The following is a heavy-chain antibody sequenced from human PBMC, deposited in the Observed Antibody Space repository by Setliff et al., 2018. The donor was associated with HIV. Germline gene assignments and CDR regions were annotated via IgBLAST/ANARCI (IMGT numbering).Heavy chain of an antibody. CDR1: GGSIKSSSYY. Sequence: PSETLSLTCTVSGGSIKSSSYYWGWIRQPPGKGLEWIGSIYYSGNTYYNPSLKSRVTVSEDTSRNQFSLRLSSVTAADTAIYYCARVPTSSWYVTTQRTKEYFHHWGQGTQVTVSS. D-gene: IGHD6-13*01. J-gene: IGHJ1*01. CDR3: ARVPTSSWYVTTQRTKEYFHH. CDR2: IYYSGNT. V-gene: IGHV4-39*07.